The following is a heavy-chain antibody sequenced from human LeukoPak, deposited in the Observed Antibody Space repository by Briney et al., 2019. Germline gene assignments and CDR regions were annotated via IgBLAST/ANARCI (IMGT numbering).Heavy chain of an antibody. CDR2: ISSSSSSYI. Sequence: GGSLRLSCAASGFTFSSYSMNWVRQAPGKGLEWVSSISSSSSSYIYYADSVKGRFTISRDNAKNSLYLQMNSLRAEDTAVYYCARVGSSGWYYFDYWGQGTLVTVSS. D-gene: IGHD6-19*01. CDR1: GFTFSSYS. J-gene: IGHJ4*02. CDR3: ARVGSSGWYYFDY. V-gene: IGHV3-21*01.